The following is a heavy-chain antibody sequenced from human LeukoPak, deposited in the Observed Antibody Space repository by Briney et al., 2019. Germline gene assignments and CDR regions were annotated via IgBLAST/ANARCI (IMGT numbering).Heavy chain of an antibody. CDR3: AKDAAGPEY. D-gene: IGHD6-13*01. CDR2: ISAGGGST. CDR1: GLTFSDYS. Sequence: GGSLRLSCAVSGLTFSDYSMAWVRQATGKGLFWVSGISAGGGSTYYADSVKGRFTISRDNSRNTLYLQMNSLSAEDTAVYYCAKDAAGPEYWGQGTLVTVSP. J-gene: IGHJ4*02. V-gene: IGHV3-23*01.